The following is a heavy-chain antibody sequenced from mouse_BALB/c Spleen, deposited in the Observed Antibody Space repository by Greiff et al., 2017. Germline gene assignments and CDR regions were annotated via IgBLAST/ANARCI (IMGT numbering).Heavy chain of an antibody. CDR3: ARDYRYGYAMDY. D-gene: IGHD2-14*01. Sequence: VMLVESGPDLVAPSQSLSITCTVSGFSLTSYGVHWVRQPPGKGLEWLVVIWSDGSTTYNSALKSRLSISKDNSKSQVFLKMNSLQTDDTAMYYCARDYRYGYAMDYWGQGTSVTVSS. CDR1: GFSLTSYG. V-gene: IGHV2-6-2*01. J-gene: IGHJ4*01. CDR2: IWSDGST.